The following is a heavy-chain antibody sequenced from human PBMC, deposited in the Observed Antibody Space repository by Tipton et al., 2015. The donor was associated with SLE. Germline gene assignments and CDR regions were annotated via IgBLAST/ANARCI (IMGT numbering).Heavy chain of an antibody. J-gene: IGHJ6*02. CDR3: ARGISLGYCSSTSCSPYYYYGMDV. CDR1: GGSFSGYY. V-gene: IGHV4-34*01. Sequence: GLVKPSETLSLTCAVYGGSFSGYYWSWIRQPPGKGLEWIGEINHSGSTNYNPSLKSRVTISVDTSKNQFSLKLSSVTAADTAVYYCARGISLGYCSSTSCSPYYYYGMDVWGQGTTVTVSS. D-gene: IGHD2-2*01. CDR2: INHSGST.